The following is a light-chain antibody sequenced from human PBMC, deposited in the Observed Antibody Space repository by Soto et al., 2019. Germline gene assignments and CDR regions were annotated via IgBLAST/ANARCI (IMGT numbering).Light chain of an antibody. CDR3: SSYTSSSTYV. CDR2: DVT. V-gene: IGLV2-14*01. CDR1: SSDVGAYNF. J-gene: IGLJ1*01. Sequence: QSVLTQPASVSGSPGQSITISCTGTSSDVGAYNFVSWYQQHPGKAPKLMIYDVTTRPSGVSNRFSGSKSGNTASLTIPGLQAEDEADYYCSSYTSSSTYVFGTGTKLTVL.